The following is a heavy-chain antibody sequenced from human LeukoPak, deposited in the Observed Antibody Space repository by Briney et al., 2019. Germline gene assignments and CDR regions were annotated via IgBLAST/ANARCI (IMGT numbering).Heavy chain of an antibody. V-gene: IGHV4-39*07. Sequence: SETLSLTCTVSGGSISNSSYYWGWIRQPPGKGLEWIGSIYYTAYTYDNPSLKSRVTMSVDTSKNHFSLRLSSVTAADTAVYYCARVIYGYYLFDYWGQGTLVTVSA. CDR2: IYYTAYT. J-gene: IGHJ4*02. CDR3: ARVIYGYYLFDY. D-gene: IGHD3-22*01. CDR1: GGSISNSSYY.